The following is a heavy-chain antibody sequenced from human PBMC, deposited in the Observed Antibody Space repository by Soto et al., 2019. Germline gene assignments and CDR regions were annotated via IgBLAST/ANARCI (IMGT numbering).Heavy chain of an antibody. CDR1: GGTFNTYA. J-gene: IGHJ4*02. CDR3: AREVQVHTPAFVY. V-gene: IGHV1-69*19. D-gene: IGHD2-15*01. CDR2: ISPMFGAA. Sequence: QVQLVQSGAEMKKPGSSVKVSCQSSGGTFNTYAMNWVRQAPGQGPEWMGDISPMFGAANYAPQFQGRVTITAAESTGTAYMQLSSLTSEDPALYFCAREVQVHTPAFVYWGQGTLVTVSS.